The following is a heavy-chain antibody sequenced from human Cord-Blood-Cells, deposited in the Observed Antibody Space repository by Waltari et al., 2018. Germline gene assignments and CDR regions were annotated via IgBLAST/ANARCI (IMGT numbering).Heavy chain of an antibody. V-gene: IGHV1-69*01. J-gene: IGHJ4*02. CDR1: GGTFSSYA. CDR3: ARDQGGYYYGSGSGTFDY. Sequence: QVQLVQSGAEVKKPGSSVKVSCKASGGTFSSYAISWVRQAPGPGLEWMGGNIPIFGTANYAQKFQGRVTITADESTSTAYMELSSLRSEDTAVYYCARDQGGYYYGSGSGTFDYWGQGTLVTVSS. CDR2: NIPIFGTA. D-gene: IGHD3-10*01.